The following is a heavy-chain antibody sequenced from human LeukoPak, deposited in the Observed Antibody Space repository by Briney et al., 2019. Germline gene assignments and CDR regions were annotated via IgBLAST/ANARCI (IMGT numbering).Heavy chain of an antibody. V-gene: IGHV4-39*01. CDR1: GGPISSSGYY. CDR3: ASAHRPGATVVTPKSAFDI. Sequence: SETLSLTCTVSGGPISSSGYYWGWIRQPPGKGLEWIGSIYYSGSTYYNPSLKSRVTISVDTSKNQFSLKLSSVTAADTAVYYCASAHRPGATVVTPKSAFDIWGQGTMVTVSS. CDR2: IYYSGST. J-gene: IGHJ3*02. D-gene: IGHD4-23*01.